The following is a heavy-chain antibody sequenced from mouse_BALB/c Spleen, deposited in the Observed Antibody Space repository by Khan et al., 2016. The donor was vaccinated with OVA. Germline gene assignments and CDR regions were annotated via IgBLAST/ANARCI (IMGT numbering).Heavy chain of an antibody. D-gene: IGHD1-1*01. CDR1: GFTFSTYG. CDR3: TRLAYYYVSEGFAY. V-gene: IGHV5-6*01. J-gene: IGHJ3*01. CDR2: VSTGGSYT. Sequence: EVELVESGGDLVKPGGSLKLSCAASGFTFSTYGMSWVRQAPDKRLEWVATVSTGGSYTYYPDSVKGRFTISRDNAKNTLYLQMSGLRSEDTAMFYSTRLAYYYVSEGFAYWGQGTLVTVSA.